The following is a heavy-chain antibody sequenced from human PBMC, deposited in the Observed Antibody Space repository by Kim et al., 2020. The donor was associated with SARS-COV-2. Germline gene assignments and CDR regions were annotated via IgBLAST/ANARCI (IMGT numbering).Heavy chain of an antibody. CDR3: ARDTWFSPLDY. V-gene: IGHV1-18*03. CDR1: GYTFTNYG. Sequence: ASVKVSCKASGYTFTNYGISWVRQAPGQGLEWMGWISGYNGNTNYAQKFQDRVTMTTDTSTSTAYMELRSLRSDDMAVYYCARDTWFSPLDYWGQGTLVTVSS. CDR2: ISGYNGNT. D-gene: IGHD3-22*01. J-gene: IGHJ4*02.